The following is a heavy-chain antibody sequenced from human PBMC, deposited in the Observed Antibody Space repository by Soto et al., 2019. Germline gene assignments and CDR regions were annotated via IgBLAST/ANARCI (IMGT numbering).Heavy chain of an antibody. Sequence: SQTLSLTCAISGDSVSSNSAAWNWIRQSPSRGLEWLGRTYYRSKWYNHYAVSVKSRITINPDTSKNQFSLQLNSVTPEDTAVYYCAREMTIFGVVTNDAFDIWGQGTMVTVSS. V-gene: IGHV6-1*01. CDR2: TYYRSKWYN. J-gene: IGHJ3*02. CDR1: GDSVSSNSAA. D-gene: IGHD3-3*01. CDR3: AREMTIFGVVTNDAFDI.